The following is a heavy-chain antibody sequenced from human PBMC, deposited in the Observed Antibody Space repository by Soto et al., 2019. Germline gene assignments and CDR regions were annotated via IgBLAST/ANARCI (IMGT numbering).Heavy chain of an antibody. CDR2: ISYDGSNK. CDR3: ARERPDAFDI. CDR1: GFTISSYA. Sequence: GGSLRLSCAASGFTISSYAMHWVRQAPGKGLEWVAVISYDGSNKYYADSVKGRFTISRDNSKNTLYLQMNSLRAEDTAVYYCARERPDAFDIWGQGTMVTVSS. V-gene: IGHV3-30-3*01. J-gene: IGHJ3*02.